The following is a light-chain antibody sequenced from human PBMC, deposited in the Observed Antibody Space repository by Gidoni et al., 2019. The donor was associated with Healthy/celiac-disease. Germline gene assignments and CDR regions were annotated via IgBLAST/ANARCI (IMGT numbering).Light chain of an antibody. CDR2: DAS. CDR3: QQYGT. V-gene: IGKV1-33*01. J-gene: IGKJ2*02. Sequence: DIQMTQSPSSLSASAGDRVTITCQASQDISNYLNWYQQKPGKAPKLLIYDASNLETGVPSRFSGSGSGTDFTFTISSLQPEDIATYYCQQYGTFGQGTKLEIK. CDR1: QDISNY.